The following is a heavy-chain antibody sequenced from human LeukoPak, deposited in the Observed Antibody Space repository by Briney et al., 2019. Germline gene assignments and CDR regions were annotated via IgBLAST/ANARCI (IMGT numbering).Heavy chain of an antibody. Sequence: GRSLRLSCAASGFTFSSYGMHWVRQAPGKGLEWVAVISYDGSNKYYADSVKGRFTISRDNSKNTLYLQMNSLRAEDTAVYYCARADYLDPAWTFDIWGQGTMVTVSS. D-gene: IGHD5-12*01. CDR3: ARADYLDPAWTFDI. J-gene: IGHJ3*02. CDR2: ISYDGSNK. CDR1: GFTFSSYG. V-gene: IGHV3-30*03.